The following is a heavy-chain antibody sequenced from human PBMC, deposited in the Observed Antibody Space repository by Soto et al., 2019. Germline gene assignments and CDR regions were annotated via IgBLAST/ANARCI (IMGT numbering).Heavy chain of an antibody. CDR2: ISGSGGST. D-gene: IGHD3-10*01. V-gene: IGHV3-23*01. Sequence: EVQLLESGGGLVQPGGSLRLSCAASGFTFSSYAMSWVRQAPGKGLEWVSAISGSGGSTYYADSVKGRFTISRDNSKNTLDLQMNSLRAEDTAVYYCEKGASGYYYYGMDVWGQGTTVTVSS. CDR1: GFTFSSYA. CDR3: EKGASGYYYYGMDV. J-gene: IGHJ6*02.